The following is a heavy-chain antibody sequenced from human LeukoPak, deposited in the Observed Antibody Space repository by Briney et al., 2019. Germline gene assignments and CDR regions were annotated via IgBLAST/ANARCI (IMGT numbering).Heavy chain of an antibody. CDR2: IYYSGST. CDR3: ARGGIREATAAATVAVWYYFDY. CDR1: GGSISSSSYY. V-gene: IGHV4-39*07. J-gene: IGHJ4*02. D-gene: IGHD6-13*01. Sequence: SETLSLTCTVSGGSISSSSYYWGWIRQPPGKGLEWIGSIYYSGSTYYNPSLKSRVTMSVDTSKNQFSLKLSSVTAADTAVYYCARGGIREATAAATVAVWYYFDYWGQGTLVTVSS.